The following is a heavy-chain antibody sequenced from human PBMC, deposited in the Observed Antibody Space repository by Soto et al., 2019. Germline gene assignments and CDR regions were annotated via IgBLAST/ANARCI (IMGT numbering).Heavy chain of an antibody. Sequence: EVQLVESGGGLVQPGGSLRLSCAASGFTFSSYWMHWVRQAPGKGLVWVSRINSDGSSTSYADSVKGRFTISRDNAKNTLYLQMNSLRAEDTAVYYCARDGSRLEGYYYYYMDVWGKGTTVTVSS. CDR2: INSDGSST. V-gene: IGHV3-74*01. CDR3: ARDGSRLEGYYYYYMDV. D-gene: IGHD1-1*01. J-gene: IGHJ6*03. CDR1: GFTFSSYW.